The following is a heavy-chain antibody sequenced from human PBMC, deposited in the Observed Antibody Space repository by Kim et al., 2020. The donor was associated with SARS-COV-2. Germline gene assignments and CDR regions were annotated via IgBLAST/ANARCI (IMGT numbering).Heavy chain of an antibody. J-gene: IGHJ4*02. V-gene: IGHV4-59*08. CDR3: ARHNYDILTGWNPYYFDY. D-gene: IGHD3-9*01. Sequence: SETLSLTCTVSGGSISSDYWSWIRQPPGKGLEWIGYIYYSGSTNYNPSLKSRVTISVDTSKNQFSLKLSSVTAADTAVYYCARHNYDILTGWNPYYFDYWGQGTLVTVSS. CDR2: IYYSGST. CDR1: GGSISSDY.